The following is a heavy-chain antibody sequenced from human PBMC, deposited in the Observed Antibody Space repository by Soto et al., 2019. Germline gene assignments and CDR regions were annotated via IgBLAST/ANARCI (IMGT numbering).Heavy chain of an antibody. CDR1: GCSPSRGRST. Sequence: SETLSLTCTLSGCSPSRGRSTRSWSRQPPGKGLEWIGYIYYYGSTYYNPSLKSRVTISVDTSKNQFSLKLSSVTAADTAVYFCAIDPLYDSGELSHVFDIWGQGTIVT. J-gene: IGHJ3*02. CDR2: IYYYGST. V-gene: IGHV4-31*03. CDR3: AIDPLYDSGELSHVFDI. D-gene: IGHD4-17*01.